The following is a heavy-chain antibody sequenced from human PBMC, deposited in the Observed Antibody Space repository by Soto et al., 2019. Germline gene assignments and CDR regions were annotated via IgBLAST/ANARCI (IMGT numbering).Heavy chain of an antibody. J-gene: IGHJ3*02. V-gene: IGHV4-30-2*01. CDR1: GGSISSGGYS. CDR3: AKYSSSSSGAFDI. D-gene: IGHD6-6*01. CDR2: IYHSGST. Sequence: QLQLQESGSGLVKPSQTLSLTCAVSGGSISSGGYSWSWIRQPPGKGLEWIGYIYHSGSTYYNPSLKSRVTISVDRSKNQFSLKLSSVTAADTAVYYCAKYSSSSSGAFDIWGQGTMVTVSS.